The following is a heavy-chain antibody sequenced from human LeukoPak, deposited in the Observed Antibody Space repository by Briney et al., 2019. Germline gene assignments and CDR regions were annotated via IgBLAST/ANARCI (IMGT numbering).Heavy chain of an antibody. D-gene: IGHD6-19*01. J-gene: IGHJ4*02. CDR3: ARGTAVAGTLGDY. CDR2: INAGNGNT. V-gene: IGHV1-3*01. CDR1: GYTFTSYA. Sequence: SAVKVSCKASGYTFTSYAMHWVRQAPGQRLEWMGLINAGNGNTKYSQKFQGRVTITRDTSESTAYPELSSLRSEDTAVYYRARGTAVAGTLGDYWGQGTLVTVSS.